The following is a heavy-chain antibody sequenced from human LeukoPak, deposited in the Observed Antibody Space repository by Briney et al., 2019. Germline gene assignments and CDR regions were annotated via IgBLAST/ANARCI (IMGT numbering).Heavy chain of an antibody. CDR3: ARGPPLSPDYDILTGYYNFAY. CDR2: INHSGST. Sequence: PWGSLRLSCAASGFTFSSYSMNWVRQPPGKGLEWIGEINHSGSTKYNPSLKSPVTISVDTSKNQFSLKLSSVTAADTAVYYCARGPPLSPDYDILTGYYNFAYWGQGTLVTVSS. V-gene: IGHV4-34*01. CDR1: GFTFSSYS. J-gene: IGHJ4*02. D-gene: IGHD3-9*01.